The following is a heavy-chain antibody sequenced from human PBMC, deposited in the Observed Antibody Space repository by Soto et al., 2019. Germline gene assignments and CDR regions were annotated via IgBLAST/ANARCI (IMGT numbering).Heavy chain of an antibody. J-gene: IGHJ5*01. CDR3: VRLIGNSWLDS. Sequence: SGGSLRLSSAASGFTFSSYSMNWVRQAPGKGLEWVSYISSSSSTIYYADSVKGRFTINPDTSNNQLSLQLNSVTPDDTAVYYSVRLIGNSWLDSWGQGTLVTVSS. V-gene: IGHV3-48*01. D-gene: IGHD3-16*01. CDR1: GFTFSSYS. CDR2: ISSSSSTI.